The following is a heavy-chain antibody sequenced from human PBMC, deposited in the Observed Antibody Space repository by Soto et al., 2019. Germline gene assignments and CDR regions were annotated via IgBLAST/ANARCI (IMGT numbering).Heavy chain of an antibody. Sequence: QVQLVESGGGVVQPGRSLRLSCEASGFTLRNYGVHWVRQAPGKGREWVAVMRTDATNTDYSDSVKGRFTISRDNSKNTLFQQMDGLSAEDTAVYYCARDFHSAVFGGISAFDLWGQGTMVSVSS. CDR2: MRTDATNT. D-gene: IGHD3-3*01. V-gene: IGHV3-33*01. CDR1: GFTLRNYG. J-gene: IGHJ3*01. CDR3: ARDFHSAVFGGISAFDL.